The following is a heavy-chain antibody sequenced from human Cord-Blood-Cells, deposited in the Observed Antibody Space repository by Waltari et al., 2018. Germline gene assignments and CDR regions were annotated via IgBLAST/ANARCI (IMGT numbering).Heavy chain of an antibody. V-gene: IGHV1-2*02. CDR2: INPNSGGT. D-gene: IGHD3-22*01. J-gene: IGHJ5*02. CDR1: GYTFTGYY. Sequence: QVQLVQSGAEVKKPGASVKVSCKASGYTFTGYYMPWVRQAPGQGLEWMGWINPNSGGTNYAQKFQGRVTMTRDTSISTAYMELSRLRSDDTAVYYCARGRYYDSTPNWFDPWGQGTLVTVSS. CDR3: ARGRYYDSTPNWFDP.